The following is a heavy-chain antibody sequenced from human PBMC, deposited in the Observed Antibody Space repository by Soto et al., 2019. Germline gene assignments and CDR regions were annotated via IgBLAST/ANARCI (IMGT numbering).Heavy chain of an antibody. CDR1: GFTFSSYS. J-gene: IGHJ6*02. D-gene: IGHD1-7*01. CDR3: ARDLGELELPNGRDYYYGMDV. CDR2: ISSSSYI. V-gene: IGHV3-21*01. Sequence: GGSLRLSCAASGFTFSSYSMNWVRQAPGKGLEWVSSISSSSYIYYADSVKGRFTISRDNAKNSLYLQMNSLRAEDTAVYYCARDLGELELPNGRDYYYGMDVWGQGTTVTVSS.